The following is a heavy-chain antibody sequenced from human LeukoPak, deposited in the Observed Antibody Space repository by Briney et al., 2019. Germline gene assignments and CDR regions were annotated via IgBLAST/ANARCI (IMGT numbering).Heavy chain of an antibody. J-gene: IGHJ3*02. CDR3: ARSRHKVRSSWYSTPDAFDI. CDR2: IYTSGST. Sequence: SETLSLTCTVSGGSISSYYWSWIRQPAGKGLEWIGRIYTSGSTNYNPSLKSRVTMSVDTSENQFSLKLSSVTAADTAVYYCARSRHKVRSSWYSTPDAFDIWGQGTMVTVSS. V-gene: IGHV4-4*07. CDR1: GGSISSYY. D-gene: IGHD6-13*01.